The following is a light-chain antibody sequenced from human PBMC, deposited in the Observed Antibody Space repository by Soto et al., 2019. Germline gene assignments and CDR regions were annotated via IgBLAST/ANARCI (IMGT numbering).Light chain of an antibody. CDR1: ESVAGY. V-gene: IGKV3-11*01. J-gene: IGKJ5*01. CDR2: ETS. Sequence: ELVLTQSPATLSLSTGEGATLXXRSRESVAGYLAWYQQKPGLPPRLXXYETSNRVIGLPDRFSGSGSGTDFTLTISSLEPEDSGVYYCQQRWRWPSNTFGQGTRLEIK. CDR3: QQRWRWPSNT.